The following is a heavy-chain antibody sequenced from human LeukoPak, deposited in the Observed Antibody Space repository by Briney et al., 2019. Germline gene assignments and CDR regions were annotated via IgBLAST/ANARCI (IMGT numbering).Heavy chain of an antibody. CDR2: IYYSGST. CDR1: GDSISSYY. Sequence: SETLSLTRTVSGDSISSYYWSWIRKPPGKGLEWIGYIYYSGSTNYHPSLTSRVTILVDTSKNQFSLKLTSVTAADTAVYYCARVDSSDSGSLEYWGQGTLVTVSS. D-gene: IGHD3-10*01. J-gene: IGHJ4*02. CDR3: ARVDSSDSGSLEY. V-gene: IGHV4-59*01.